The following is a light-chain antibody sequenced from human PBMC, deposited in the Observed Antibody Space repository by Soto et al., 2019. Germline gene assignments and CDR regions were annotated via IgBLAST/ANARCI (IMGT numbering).Light chain of an antibody. CDR1: QGIDDT. CDR3: QHYVTWSLT. CDR2: DTS. J-gene: IGKJ4*01. Sequence: EIVITQSPATLSVSPGEGATLSCRASQGIDDTLALSQQKPGQTPRLLIYDTSIRATVVPARFSGSRPGAEFTLTISGLQSEECAVYYCQHYVTWSLTFGGGTKVES. V-gene: IGKV3-15*01.